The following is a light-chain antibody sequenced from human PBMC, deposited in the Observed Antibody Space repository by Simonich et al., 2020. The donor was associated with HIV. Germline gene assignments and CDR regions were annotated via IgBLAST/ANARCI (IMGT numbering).Light chain of an antibody. CDR3: HQSYSNPRT. CDR1: QSISSY. J-gene: IGKJ2*01. CDR2: AAS. Sequence: DIQMTQSPSSLSASVGDRVTITCRASQSISSYLNWYQQKPGKAPKLLIYAASSLQSGVPSRFSGSGSGTDFTLTISSLQPEDFATYYCHQSYSNPRTFGQGTKLEIK. V-gene: IGKV1-39*01.